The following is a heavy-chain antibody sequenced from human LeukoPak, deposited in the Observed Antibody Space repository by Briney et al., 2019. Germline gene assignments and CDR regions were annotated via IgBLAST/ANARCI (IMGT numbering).Heavy chain of an antibody. CDR2: IYYSGST. J-gene: IGHJ5*02. CDR3: ARHDDGTTYSSGWYSEWFDP. Sequence: GSLRLSCAASGFTFSSYAMSWVRQPPGKGLEWIGSIYYSGSTYYNPSLKSRVTISVDTSKNQFSLKLSSVTAADMAVYYCARHDDGTTYSSGWYSEWFDPWGQGTLVTVSS. V-gene: IGHV4-39*01. D-gene: IGHD6-19*01. CDR1: GFTFSSYA.